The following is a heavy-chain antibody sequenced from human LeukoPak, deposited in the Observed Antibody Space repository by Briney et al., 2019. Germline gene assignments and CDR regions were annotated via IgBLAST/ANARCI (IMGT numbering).Heavy chain of an antibody. D-gene: IGHD2-15*01. Sequence: GGSLRLSCAASGFTVNSNYMSWVRQAPGKGLEWVSVIYSGGTTYYGDSVKGRFTISRHNSNNTLYLQMDSLRAEDTAVYYCARGDRYCSGGNCYPNWFDPWGQGTLVTVSS. CDR1: GFTVNSNY. CDR3: ARGDRYCSGGNCYPNWFDP. J-gene: IGHJ5*02. V-gene: IGHV3-53*04. CDR2: IYSGGTT.